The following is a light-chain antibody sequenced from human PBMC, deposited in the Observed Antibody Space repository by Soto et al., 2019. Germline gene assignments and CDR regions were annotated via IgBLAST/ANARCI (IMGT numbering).Light chain of an antibody. CDR3: QQYASWT. V-gene: IGKV1-5*01. CDR1: HSITFS. J-gene: IGKJ1*01. CDR2: DAS. Sequence: DIQVTQSPSTLSASVGDGVTISCRASHSITFSLALYQQKQGKAPNILLNDASTYQSGVPSRFGGSGSGTEFTLTISGLQPDDFATYYCQQYASWTFSQGTNVEIK.